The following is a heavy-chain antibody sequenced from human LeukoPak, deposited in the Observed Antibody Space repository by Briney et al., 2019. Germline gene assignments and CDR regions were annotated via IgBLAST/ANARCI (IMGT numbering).Heavy chain of an antibody. CDR2: ISGSGTGT. D-gene: IGHD1-26*01. V-gene: IGHV3-23*01. CDR3: VKDRRLRGSYPVFDY. Sequence: PGGSVRLSCSASGFTFSSHSMNWVRQAPGKGLEWVSTISGSGTGTYYADSVKGRFTISRDNSKNTLYLQMNSLKAEDTAVYYCVKDRRLRGSYPVFDYWGQGTLVTVSS. CDR1: GFTFSSHS. J-gene: IGHJ4*02.